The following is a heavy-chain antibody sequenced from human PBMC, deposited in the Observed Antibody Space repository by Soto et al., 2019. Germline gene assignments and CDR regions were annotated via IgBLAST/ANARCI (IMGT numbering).Heavy chain of an antibody. CDR3: ARGPWAGTRRPFDF. J-gene: IGHJ3*01. CDR1: GGTFSGYY. CDR2: VNPSGST. D-gene: IGHD6-19*01. Sequence: QVQLQQWGAGLLKPSETLSLICGVYGGTFSGYYWTWIRQPPGQGLEWIGEVNPSGSTNYNASLKSRVTISADTSKNQFSLKLNSVAAADTAVYYCARGPWAGTRRPFDFWGQGTMVTVSS. V-gene: IGHV4-34*01.